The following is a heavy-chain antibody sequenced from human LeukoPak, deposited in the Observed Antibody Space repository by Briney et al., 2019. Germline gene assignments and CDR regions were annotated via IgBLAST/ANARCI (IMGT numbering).Heavy chain of an antibody. CDR1: GFTFSSYA. V-gene: IGHV3-23*01. CDR3: ARLGRYSYGYDY. J-gene: IGHJ4*02. CDR2: ISGSGGST. D-gene: IGHD5-18*01. Sequence: GGSLRLSCAASGFTFSSYAMSWVRQAPGKGLEWVSAISGSGGSTYYADSVKGRFTISRDNSKNTLYLQMNSLRAEDTAVYYCARLGRYSYGYDYWGQGTLVTVSS.